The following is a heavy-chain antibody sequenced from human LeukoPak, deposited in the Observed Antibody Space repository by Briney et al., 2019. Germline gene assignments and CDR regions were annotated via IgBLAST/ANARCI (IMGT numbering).Heavy chain of an antibody. CDR1: GYTFTSYG. Sequence: ASVTVSCKASGYTFTSYGISWVRQAPGQGRERMGWISAYNGNTNYAQKLHGRVTMTTDTSTSTDYMELRSLRSDDTAVYYCARVGYSYGYTFDYWGQGTLVTVSS. CDR2: ISAYNGNT. V-gene: IGHV1-18*01. J-gene: IGHJ4*02. D-gene: IGHD5-18*01. CDR3: ARVGYSYGYTFDY.